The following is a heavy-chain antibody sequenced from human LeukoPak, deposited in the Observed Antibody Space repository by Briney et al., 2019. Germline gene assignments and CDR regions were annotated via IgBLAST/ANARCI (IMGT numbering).Heavy chain of an antibody. V-gene: IGHV3-7*01. CDR2: IKQDGGEK. Sequence: GGSLRLSCAASEFTFSRYWMSWVRQAPGKGLEWVANIKQDGGEKCYVESVKDRFTISRDNAKNSLYLQMNSLRDEDTAVYYCARERKSGWLERTFNFDYWGQGILVTVSS. CDR3: ARERKSGWLERTFNFDY. CDR1: EFTFSRYW. D-gene: IGHD1-1*01. J-gene: IGHJ4*02.